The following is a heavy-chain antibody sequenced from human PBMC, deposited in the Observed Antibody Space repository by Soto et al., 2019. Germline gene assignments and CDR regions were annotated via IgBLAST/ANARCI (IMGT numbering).Heavy chain of an antibody. J-gene: IGHJ4*02. D-gene: IGHD3-22*01. V-gene: IGHV1-69*02. CDR2: IIPILGIA. CDR3: AREYSSCYFFSDY. Sequence: SVKVSCKASGGTFSSYTISWVRQAPGQGLEWMGRIIPILGIANYAQKFQGRVTITADKSTSTAYMELSSLRSEDTAVYYCAREYSSCYFFSDYWGQGTLVNVSS. CDR1: GGTFSSYT.